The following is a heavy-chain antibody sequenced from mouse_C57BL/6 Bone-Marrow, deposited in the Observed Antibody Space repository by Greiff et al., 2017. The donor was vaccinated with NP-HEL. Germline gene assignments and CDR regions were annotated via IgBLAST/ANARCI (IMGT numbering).Heavy chain of an antibody. Sequence: QVQLQQPGAELVMPGASVKLSCKASGYTFTSYWMHWVKQRPGQGLEWIGEIDPSDSYTNYNQKFKGKSTLTVDKSSSTAYMQLSSLTSEDSAVYYCARFPSYYYGSSGWFAYWGQGTLVTVSA. CDR3: ARFPSYYYGSSGWFAY. V-gene: IGHV1-69*01. D-gene: IGHD1-1*01. J-gene: IGHJ3*01. CDR1: GYTFTSYW. CDR2: IDPSDSYT.